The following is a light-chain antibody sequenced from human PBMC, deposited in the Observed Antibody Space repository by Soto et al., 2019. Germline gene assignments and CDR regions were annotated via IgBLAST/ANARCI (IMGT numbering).Light chain of an antibody. Sequence: DIQMTQSPSSLFASVGDRVTITCQATQDINIYLNWYQQKPGKAPNLLIYDASNLEIGVPSRFSGSGSGTHFTFTISSLQTEDIGTYYCQQYDILPITFGRRRLLEIK. J-gene: IGKJ5*01. CDR2: DAS. CDR1: QDINIY. CDR3: QQYDILPIT. V-gene: IGKV1-33*01.